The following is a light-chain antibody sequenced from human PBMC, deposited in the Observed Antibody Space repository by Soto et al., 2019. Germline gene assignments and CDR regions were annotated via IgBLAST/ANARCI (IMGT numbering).Light chain of an antibody. J-gene: IGKJ4*01. V-gene: IGKV3-20*01. CDR1: QSVTSSY. CDR3: QQYGATPPELT. Sequence: EIVLTQSPDTLSLSPGERVTLSCRASQSVTSSYLAWYQQKPGQAPRLLIYSTSNRATGIPDRFSGGGSGTDFTLTISGLEAEDFAVYYCQQYGATPPELTFGGGTKVEIK. CDR2: STS.